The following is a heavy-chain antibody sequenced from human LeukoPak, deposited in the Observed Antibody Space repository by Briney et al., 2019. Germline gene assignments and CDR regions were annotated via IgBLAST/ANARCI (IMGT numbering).Heavy chain of an antibody. J-gene: IGHJ4*02. V-gene: IGHV3-74*01. CDR2: ICPDGTVT. CDR1: GFTFSTYC. Sequence: GGSLRLSCAASGFTFSTYCMHWIRQAPGKGPMWVSRICPDGTVTNYADSVKARFIISRDNARNTVYLQINSLRVEDTAVYYCVRDFRSADYWGQGTLVTVSS. CDR3: VRDFRSADY.